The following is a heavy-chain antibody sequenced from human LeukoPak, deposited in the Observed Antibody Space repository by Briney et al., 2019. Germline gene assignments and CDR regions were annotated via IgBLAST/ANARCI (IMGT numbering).Heavy chain of an antibody. V-gene: IGHV3-30*02. D-gene: IGHD1-26*01. CDR1: GFTFSSYG. CDR2: IHYDGSE. CDR3: AKKGSLSSYLDY. Sequence: GGSLRLSCAASGFTFSSYGMHWVRQAPGKGLEWVAFIHYDGSEYYADSVKGRITISRDNSKNAVYLQMNSLRAEDTAVYYCAKKGSLSSYLDYWGQGTLVTVSS. J-gene: IGHJ4*02.